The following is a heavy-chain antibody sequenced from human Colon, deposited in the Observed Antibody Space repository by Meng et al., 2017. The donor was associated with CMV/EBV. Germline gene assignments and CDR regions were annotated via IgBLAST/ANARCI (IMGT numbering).Heavy chain of an antibody. CDR1: GSSFIADKVG. CDR3: VRRSYSGQDDY. Sequence: IPRKCSASTRVITKPSHTLTLTCPGSSFIADKVGWVWHRHPPGPALGRLVFVYWDDDTRYSPSLKTRLTITRDTSKNPVILTMTNMDPADTAKYYCVRRSYSGQDDYWGQGALVTVSS. CDR2: VYWDDDT. D-gene: IGHD5-12*01. V-gene: IGHV2-5*02. J-gene: IGHJ4*02.